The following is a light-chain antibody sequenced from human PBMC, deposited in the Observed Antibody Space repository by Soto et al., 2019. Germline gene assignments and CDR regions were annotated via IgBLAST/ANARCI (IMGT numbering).Light chain of an antibody. V-gene: IGKV1-39*01. Sequence: DIQMTQSPSSLSASVGDSVTINCRASQSVRRYVSWYQQKPGKAPELLIFAASTLRSGVPPRFSGSGSGTDFTLAISSLQPEDFALCHCQQTHNAPWTFGQGPRVEMK. CDR2: AAS. CDR3: QQTHNAPWT. CDR1: QSVRRY. J-gene: IGKJ1*01.